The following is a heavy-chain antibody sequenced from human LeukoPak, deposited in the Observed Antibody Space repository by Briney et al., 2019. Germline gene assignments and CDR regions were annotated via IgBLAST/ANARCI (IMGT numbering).Heavy chain of an antibody. V-gene: IGHV6-1*01. CDR3: ARGRYSSSWVYYYYYYYMDV. J-gene: IGHJ6*03. Sequence: SQTLSLTCAISGDSVSSNSAAWNWIRQSPSRGLEWLVRTYYRSKWYNDYAVSVKSRITINPDTSKNQFSLKLSSVTAADTAVYYCARGRYSSSWVYYYYYYYMDVWGKGTTVTVSS. D-gene: IGHD6-13*01. CDR2: TYYRSKWYN. CDR1: GDSVSSNSAA.